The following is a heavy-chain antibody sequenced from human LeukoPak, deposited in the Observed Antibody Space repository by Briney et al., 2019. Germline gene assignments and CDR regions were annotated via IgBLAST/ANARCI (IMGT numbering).Heavy chain of an antibody. V-gene: IGHV4-34*01. CDR1: GGSFSGYY. Sequence: SETLSLTCAVYGGSFSGYYWSWIRQPPGKGLEWIGEINHSGSTNYNPSLKSRVTISVDTSKNQFSLKLSSVTAADTAVYYCARVGSMKFDYRGQGTLVTVSS. CDR2: INHSGST. CDR3: ARVGSMKFDY. J-gene: IGHJ4*02. D-gene: IGHD2/OR15-2a*01.